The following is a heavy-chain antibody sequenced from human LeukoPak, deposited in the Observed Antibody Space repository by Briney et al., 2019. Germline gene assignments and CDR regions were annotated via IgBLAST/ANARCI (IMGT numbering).Heavy chain of an antibody. V-gene: IGHV1-69*13. J-gene: IGHJ4*02. Sequence: SVRVSCKASGGTFSSCAISWVRQAPGQGLEWMGGIIPMFGTAKYAQKFQGRVTITADESTSTAYMELSSLRSEDTAVYYCARGRCSSTSCYSDYWGQGTLVTVSS. CDR2: IIPMFGTA. CDR3: ARGRCSSTSCYSDY. D-gene: IGHD2-2*01. CDR1: GGTFSSCA.